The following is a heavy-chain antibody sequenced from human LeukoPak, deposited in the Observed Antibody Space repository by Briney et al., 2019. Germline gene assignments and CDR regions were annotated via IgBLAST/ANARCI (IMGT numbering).Heavy chain of an antibody. J-gene: IGHJ5*02. CDR3: ARQDDQDRGDPHWFDP. V-gene: IGHV4-39*01. CDR2: INYRGTT. Sequence: PSETLSLTCTVSGGSIISGDYYWGWVRQSPGKGLEWIGSINYRGTTFYNPSLMSRVTIFVDTSKNQFYLKVTSVTAPDTAVYYCARQDDQDRGDPHWFDPWGQGILVTVSS. D-gene: IGHD4-17*01. CDR1: GGSIISGDYY.